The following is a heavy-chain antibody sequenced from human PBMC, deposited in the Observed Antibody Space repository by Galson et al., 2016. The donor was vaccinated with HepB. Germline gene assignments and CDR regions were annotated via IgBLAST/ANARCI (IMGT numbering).Heavy chain of an antibody. CDR2: IYPPDSDT. V-gene: IGHV5-51*03. CDR1: GYNFTNYW. D-gene: IGHD6-19*01. J-gene: IGHJ3*02. Sequence: QSGAEVKKPGESLKISCKASGYNFTNYWIAWVRQMPGKGLEWMGIIYPPDSDTRYSPSFQGQVTISADKSFFTAYLQWSSLEASDTAMYYCSRRREQWLLRGAVDIWGQGTMVTVSS. CDR3: SRRREQWLLRGAVDI.